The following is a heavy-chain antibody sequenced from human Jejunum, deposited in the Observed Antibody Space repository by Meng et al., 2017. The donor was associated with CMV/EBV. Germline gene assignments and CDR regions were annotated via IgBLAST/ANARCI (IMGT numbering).Heavy chain of an antibody. J-gene: IGHJ5*02. CDR1: GCSLSPTGSY. CDR2: IFFSGIT. CDR3: ARVKYGSTNWFDP. V-gene: IGHV4-39*07. Sequence: VSGCSLSPTGSYWGWVRQPPGKGLEWIGNIFFSGITFSNPSLKSRVTISADTSTNQFSLKLSSVTAADTAMYYCARVKYGSTNWFDPWGQGTLVTVSS. D-gene: IGHD3-10*01.